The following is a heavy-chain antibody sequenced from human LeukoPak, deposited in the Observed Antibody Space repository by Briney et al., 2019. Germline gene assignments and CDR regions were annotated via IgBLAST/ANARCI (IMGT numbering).Heavy chain of an antibody. CDR1: GGSISSSNYY. V-gene: IGHV4-39*01. CDR3: ARRGPGDSLEY. J-gene: IGHJ4*02. D-gene: IGHD3-16*01. CDR2: IYYSGST. Sequence: SETLSLTCTVSGGSISSSNYYWGWIRQPPGKGLEWIGSIYYSGSTYYNPSLKSRVTISVDTSKNQFSLKLSSVTAADTAVYYCARRGPGDSLEYWGQGTLVTVSS.